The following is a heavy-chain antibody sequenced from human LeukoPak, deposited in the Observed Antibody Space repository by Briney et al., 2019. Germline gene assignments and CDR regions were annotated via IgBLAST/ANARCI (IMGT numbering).Heavy chain of an antibody. CDR3: ARELAYCSTTSCYLAY. D-gene: IGHD2-2*01. J-gene: IGHJ4*02. CDR2: IIPIFGAA. CDR1: GGTFSSYV. V-gene: IGHV1-69*05. Sequence: ASVKVSCKASGGTFSSYVISWVRQAPGQGLEWMGGIIPIFGAANYAQKFQGRVTITTDESTSTAYMELSSLRSEDTAVYYCARELAYCSTTSCYLAYWGQGTLVTVSS.